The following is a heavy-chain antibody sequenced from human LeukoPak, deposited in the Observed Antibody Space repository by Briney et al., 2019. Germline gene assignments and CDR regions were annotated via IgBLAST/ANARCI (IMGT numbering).Heavy chain of an antibody. CDR3: AGATGTLDAFDI. V-gene: IGHV3-48*01. D-gene: IGHD1/OR15-1a*01. Sequence: GGSLRLSCAASGFTFSNYSMNWVRQAPGKGLEWVSYISGSSSTIYYADSAKGRFTISRDNAKNSLYLQMNSLKTEDTAVYYCAGATGTLDAFDIWGQGTMVTVSS. CDR1: GFTFSNYS. J-gene: IGHJ3*02. CDR2: ISGSSSTI.